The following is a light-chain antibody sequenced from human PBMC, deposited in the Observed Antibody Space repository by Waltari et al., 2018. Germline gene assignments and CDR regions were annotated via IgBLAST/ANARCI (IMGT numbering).Light chain of an antibody. CDR1: QSVTNN. CDR2: RAS. Sequence: EIVMTQSPATLSLSPGERATLSCRASQSVTNNLAWYQQKPGQAPRLPIYRASTRATSIPARISGSGSGTEFTLTISSLQSEDFAFYYCQQYNNWPLTFGGGTKVEIK. CDR3: QQYNNWPLT. J-gene: IGKJ4*01. V-gene: IGKV3-15*01.